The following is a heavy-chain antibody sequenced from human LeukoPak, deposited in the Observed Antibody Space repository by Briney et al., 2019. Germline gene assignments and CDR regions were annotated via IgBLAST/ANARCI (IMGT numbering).Heavy chain of an antibody. Sequence: PGGSLRLSCAASGFSFSDYGMHWVRQPPGKGLEWVAFIQYDGSIKYYGDSVKGRFTISRDNYKNTLYLQMNSLRPEDTAVYYCAKDRGKVFGFYDYWGQGTLVTVSS. CDR3: AKDRGKVFGFYDY. D-gene: IGHD3-10*01. V-gene: IGHV3-30*02. CDR2: IQYDGSIK. CDR1: GFSFSDYG. J-gene: IGHJ4*02.